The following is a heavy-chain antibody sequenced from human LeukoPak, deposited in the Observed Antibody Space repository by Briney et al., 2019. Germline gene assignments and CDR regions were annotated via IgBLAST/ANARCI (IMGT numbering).Heavy chain of an antibody. D-gene: IGHD1-26*01. CDR3: AKWDENFYYMDV. Sequence: GSLRLSCAASRFTFNIYAMSWVRQAPGKGLEWVSSISGSGGGTFYASSVRGRFAISRDNSKHTVFLQMNGLRAEDTAIYYCAKWDENFYYMDVWGQGTTVTVSS. CDR1: RFTFNIYA. CDR2: ISGSGGGT. J-gene: IGHJ6*03. V-gene: IGHV3-23*01.